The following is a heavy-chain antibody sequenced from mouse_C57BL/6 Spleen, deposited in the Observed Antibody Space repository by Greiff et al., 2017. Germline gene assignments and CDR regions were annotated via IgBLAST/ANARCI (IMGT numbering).Heavy chain of an antibody. CDR2: IYPRSGNT. D-gene: IGHD1-1*01. V-gene: IGHV1-81*01. J-gene: IGHJ4*01. CDR1: GYTFTSYG. CDR3: ARRGTTVVATEDYAMDY. Sequence: VKLMESGAELARPGASVKLSCKASGYTFTSYGISWVKQRTGQGLEWIGEIYPRSGNTYYNEKFKGKATLTADKSSSTAYMELRSLTSEDSAVYFCARRGTTVVATEDYAMDYWGQGTSVTVSS.